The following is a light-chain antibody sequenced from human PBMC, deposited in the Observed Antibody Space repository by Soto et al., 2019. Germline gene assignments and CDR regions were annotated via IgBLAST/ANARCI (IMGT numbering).Light chain of an antibody. V-gene: IGKV3-11*01. CDR3: QQRINWRST. Sequence: EIVVTQSPATLSVSPGERATLSCRASQSVSSYLAWYQQKPGQAPRLLIYDASNRATGIPARFSGSGSGTDFTLTISSLEPEDFAVYFCQQRINWRSTFGGGTKVDIK. CDR1: QSVSSY. J-gene: IGKJ4*01. CDR2: DAS.